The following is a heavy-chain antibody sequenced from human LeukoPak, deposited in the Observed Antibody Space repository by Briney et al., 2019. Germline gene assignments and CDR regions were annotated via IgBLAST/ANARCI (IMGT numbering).Heavy chain of an antibody. Sequence: ASVKVSCKASGGTFSSYAISWVRQAPGQGLEWMGRIIPILGIANYAQKFQGRVTITADKSTSTAYMELSSLRSEDTAVYYCARVSLVSAFDYWGQGTLVTVSS. CDR1: GGTFSSYA. J-gene: IGHJ4*02. CDR2: IIPILGIA. D-gene: IGHD3-3*02. V-gene: IGHV1-69*04. CDR3: ARVSLVSAFDY.